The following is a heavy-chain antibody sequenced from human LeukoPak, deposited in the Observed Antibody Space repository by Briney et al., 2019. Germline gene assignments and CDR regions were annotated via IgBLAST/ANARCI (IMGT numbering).Heavy chain of an antibody. Sequence: PSETLSLTCAVYGGSFSGYYWSWIRQPPGKGLEWIGEINHSGSTNYNPSLKSRVTISVDTSKNQFSLKLSSVTAADTAVYYCARARYMDVWGKGTTVTVYS. CDR3: ARARYMDV. J-gene: IGHJ6*03. CDR1: GGSFSGYY. V-gene: IGHV4-34*01. CDR2: INHSGST.